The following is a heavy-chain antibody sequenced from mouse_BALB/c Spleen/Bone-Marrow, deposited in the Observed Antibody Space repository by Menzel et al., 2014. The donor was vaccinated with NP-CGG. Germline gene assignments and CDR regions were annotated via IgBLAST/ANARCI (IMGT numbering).Heavy chain of an antibody. CDR1: GYTFTDYV. CDR3: AGKNYGWAY. V-gene: IGHV1-77*01. Sequence: VQGVESGPELVKPGASVKMSCKASGYTFTDYVISWVKQRTGQGLEWIGEIYPGSGSTYYNEKFKGKATLTADKSSNTAYMQLSSLTSEDSAVYFCAGKNYGWAYWGQGTLVTVSA. J-gene: IGHJ3*01. D-gene: IGHD1-2*01. CDR2: IYPGSGST.